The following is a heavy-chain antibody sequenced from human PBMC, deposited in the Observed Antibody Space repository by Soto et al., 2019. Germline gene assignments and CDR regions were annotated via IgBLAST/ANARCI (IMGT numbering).Heavy chain of an antibody. Sequence: PSETLSLTCTVSGDPINSFYWTWIRQPPGKGLEWIGYIYYSGSTNYNPSLKSRATISIDTSKNQFSLSLSSVTAADTAVYYCARARYNWNYGDYYYGLDVWGQGTTVTVSS. J-gene: IGHJ6*02. D-gene: IGHD1-7*01. CDR3: ARARYNWNYGDYYYGLDV. CDR1: GDPINSFY. CDR2: IYYSGST. V-gene: IGHV4-59*01.